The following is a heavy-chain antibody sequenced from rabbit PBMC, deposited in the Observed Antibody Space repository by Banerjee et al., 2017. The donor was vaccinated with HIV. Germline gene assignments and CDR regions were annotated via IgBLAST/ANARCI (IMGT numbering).Heavy chain of an antibody. Sequence: QEQLAESGGGLVKPGASLTLTCTASEFSFSSGYDMCWVRQAPGKGLELIACIYTNSGNTYYASWAKGRFTISKTSSTSVTLQMTSLTAADTATYFCARLALYGSFKLWGQGTLVTVS. J-gene: IGHJ4*01. V-gene: IGHV1S45*01. CDR2: IYTNSGNT. D-gene: IGHD3-1*01. CDR1: EFSFSSGYD. CDR3: ARLALYGSFKL.